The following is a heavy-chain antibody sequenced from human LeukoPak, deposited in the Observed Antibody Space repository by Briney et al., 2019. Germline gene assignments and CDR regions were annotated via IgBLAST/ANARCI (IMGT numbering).Heavy chain of an antibody. J-gene: IGHJ5*02. CDR1: GYTFTNYG. V-gene: IGHV1-18*01. D-gene: IGHD3-3*01. CDR3: ARGGSYYDFWSGYYTNEGNWFDP. Sequence: ASVKVSCKASGYTFTNYGISWVRQAPGQGLEWMGWISGYNGNTNYAQKLQGRVTMTTDTSTSTAYMELRSLRSDDTAVYYCARGGSYYDFWSGYYTNEGNWFDPWGQGTLVTVSS. CDR2: ISGYNGNT.